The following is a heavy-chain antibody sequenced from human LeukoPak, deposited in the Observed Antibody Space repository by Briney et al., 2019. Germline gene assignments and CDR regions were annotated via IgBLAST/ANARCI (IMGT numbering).Heavy chain of an antibody. CDR3: ARDYGGAQLDY. Sequence: TGGSLRLSCAASGFIFNKYWIHWVRQAPGKGLVWVSRINSDGTSTGYADSVKGRFTISRGNAKNTVYLQMESLRAEDAAVYYCARDYGGAQLDYWGQGTLVTVSS. CDR1: GFIFNKYW. CDR2: INSDGTST. V-gene: IGHV3-74*01. D-gene: IGHD2-2*01. J-gene: IGHJ4*02.